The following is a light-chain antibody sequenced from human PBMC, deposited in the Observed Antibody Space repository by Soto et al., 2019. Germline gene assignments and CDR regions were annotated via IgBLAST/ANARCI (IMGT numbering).Light chain of an antibody. CDR1: RDVGSD. Sequence: MTQSPSSLSASVGEKIIITCRASRDVGSDVSWYQQKPGQAPKLLIYAASTRATGIPARFSGSGSGTEFTLTISSLQSEDFAVYYCQQYNNWPPMYTFGQGTKLEIK. CDR3: QQYNNWPPMYT. J-gene: IGKJ2*01. V-gene: IGKV3-15*01. CDR2: AAS.